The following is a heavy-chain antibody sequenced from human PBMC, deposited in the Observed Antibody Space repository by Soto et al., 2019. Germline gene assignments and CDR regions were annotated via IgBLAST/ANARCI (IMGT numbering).Heavy chain of an antibody. V-gene: IGHV3-30-3*01. CDR1: GVTFSSYA. Sequence: GGSLRLSCAASGVTFSSYAMHWVRQAPGKGLEWVAVISYDGSNKYYADSVKGRFTISRDNSKNTLYLQMNSLRAEDTAVYYCARDHGTDYYDSSGYYYGENYFDYWGQGTLVNVSS. CDR3: ARDHGTDYYDSSGYYYGENYFDY. D-gene: IGHD3-22*01. J-gene: IGHJ4*02. CDR2: ISYDGSNK.